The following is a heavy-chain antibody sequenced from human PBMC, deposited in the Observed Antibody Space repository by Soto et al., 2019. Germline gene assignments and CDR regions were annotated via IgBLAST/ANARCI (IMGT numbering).Heavy chain of an antibody. D-gene: IGHD2-2*01. CDR2: INPNSGGT. CDR3: ARSHCSSISCYVGSWDY. J-gene: IGHJ4*02. Sequence: QVQLVQSGAEVKKPGASVKVSCKASGYTFTGYDMHWVRQAPGQGLEWMGWINPNSGGTNYAQKFQGWVTMTRDTSISTGYMELSRLRSDDTAVYYCARSHCSSISCYVGSWDYWGQGTLVTVSS. V-gene: IGHV1-2*04. CDR1: GYTFTGYD.